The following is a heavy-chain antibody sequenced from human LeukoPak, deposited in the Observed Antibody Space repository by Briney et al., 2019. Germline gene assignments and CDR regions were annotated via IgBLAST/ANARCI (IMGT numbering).Heavy chain of an antibody. D-gene: IGHD5-12*01. CDR1: GYTFTSYD. V-gene: IGHV1-8*01. CDR3: ARHQDSGYDDAFDI. CDR2: MNPNSGNT. J-gene: IGHJ3*02. Sequence: ASVKVSCKASGYTFTSYDINWVRQATGQGLEWMGWMNPNSGNTGYAQKFQGSDTMIRNTSISTAYMELSSLRSEDTAVYYCARHQDSGYDDAFDIWGQGTMVTVSS.